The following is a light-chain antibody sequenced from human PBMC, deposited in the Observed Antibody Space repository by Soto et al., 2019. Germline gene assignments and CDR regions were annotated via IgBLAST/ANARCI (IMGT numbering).Light chain of an antibody. CDR1: QNIADY. CDR2: SSS. V-gene: IGKV1-39*01. CDR3: LQTFTTQFT. Sequence: DIQMTQSPSSLSASAGDTVTITCRASQNIADYLSWYQQKPGTAPKLLMYSSSILHDGVSSRFSGDGSGTAFTRPITGLQPEDVATYYCLQTFTTQFTFGGGTTGEVK. J-gene: IGKJ4*01.